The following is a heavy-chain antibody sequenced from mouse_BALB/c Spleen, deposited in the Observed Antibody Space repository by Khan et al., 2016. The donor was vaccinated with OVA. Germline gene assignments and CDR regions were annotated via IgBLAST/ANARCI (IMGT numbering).Heavy chain of an antibody. CDR3: ARVDYGSIDYFDY. V-gene: IGHV1-9*01. J-gene: IGHJ2*01. Sequence: QVQLKESGAELMKPGASVKISCKATGYTFSDYWLEWVKQRPGHGLEWIGEILPGSGSRNYNEKFKGKATFTADISSKTTYMQLSSWTSEDSAVYYCARVDYGSIDYFDYWGQGTTLTVAS. CDR1: GYTFSDYW. CDR2: ILPGSGSR. D-gene: IGHD1-1*01.